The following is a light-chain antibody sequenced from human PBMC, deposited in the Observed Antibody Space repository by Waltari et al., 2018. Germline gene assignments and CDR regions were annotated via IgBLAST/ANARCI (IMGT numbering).Light chain of an antibody. Sequence: QSVLTQPPSAYGTPGQRVTISCSGSSSTLGTHGVTWYHQPPGTAPKLLIYTKNQRPSGVPDRFSGSKSGTSASLAISGLQSEDEADYFCAVWDDSLNGVLFGAGTKLTVL. V-gene: IGLV1-44*01. J-gene: IGLJ2*01. CDR1: SSTLGTHG. CDR2: TKN. CDR3: AVWDDSLNGVL.